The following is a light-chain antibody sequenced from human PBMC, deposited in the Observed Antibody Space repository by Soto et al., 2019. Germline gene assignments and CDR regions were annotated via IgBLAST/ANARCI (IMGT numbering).Light chain of an antibody. J-gene: IGLJ3*02. CDR2: EGS. CDR1: SSDVGSYNL. Sequence: QSVLTQPASVSGSPGQSITISCTGTSSDVGSYNLVSWYQQHPGKAPKLMIYEGSKRPSGVSNRFSGSKSGNTASLTISGLHAEDEADYYCCSYAGSSTSWVFGGGTKLTVL. V-gene: IGLV2-23*01. CDR3: CSYAGSSTSWV.